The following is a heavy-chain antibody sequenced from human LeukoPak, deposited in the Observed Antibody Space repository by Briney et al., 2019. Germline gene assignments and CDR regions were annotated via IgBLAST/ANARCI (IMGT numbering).Heavy chain of an antibody. D-gene: IGHD6-13*01. Sequence: ASVKVPCKASGYTFTGYYIHWVRQAPGQGLEWMGWINPNSGGTNYAPKFQGRVTMTRDTSISTAYIELSRLRSDDTAVYYCARASSSWPAYYFDYWGQGTLVTVSS. V-gene: IGHV1-2*02. CDR3: ARASSSWPAYYFDY. CDR2: INPNSGGT. J-gene: IGHJ4*02. CDR1: GYTFTGYY.